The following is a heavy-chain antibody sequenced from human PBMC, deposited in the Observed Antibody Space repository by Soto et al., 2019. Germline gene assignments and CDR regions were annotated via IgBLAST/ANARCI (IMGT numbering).Heavy chain of an antibody. Sequence: SETLSLTCTVSGGSISSYYWSWVRRPPGKGLEWIGYIYYSGSTNYNPSLKSRVTISVDTSKNQFSLKLSSVTAADTAVYYCARLVYYYYGMEVWGQGTTVNV. D-gene: IGHD6-6*01. CDR3: ARLVYYYYGMEV. J-gene: IGHJ6*02. CDR2: IYYSGST. V-gene: IGHV4-59*13. CDR1: GGSISSYY.